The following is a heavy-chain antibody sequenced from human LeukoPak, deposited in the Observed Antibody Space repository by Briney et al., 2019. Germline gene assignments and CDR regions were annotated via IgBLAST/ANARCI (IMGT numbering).Heavy chain of an antibody. Sequence: PGGSLRLSCAASGFTFSSYAMSWVRQAPGKGLEWVSAISGSGGSTYYADPVKGRFTISRDNYKNTLYLQMNSLRAEDTAVFYCARESGWFGEPDAFDNWGQGTMVTVSS. CDR1: GFTFSSYA. CDR3: ARESGWFGEPDAFDN. D-gene: IGHD3-10*01. V-gene: IGHV3-23*01. CDR2: ISGSGGST. J-gene: IGHJ3*02.